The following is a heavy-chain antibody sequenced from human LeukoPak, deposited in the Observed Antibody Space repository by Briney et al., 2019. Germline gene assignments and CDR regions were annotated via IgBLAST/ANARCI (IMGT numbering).Heavy chain of an antibody. D-gene: IGHD4-17*01. CDR3: ASGDVTATNNFDY. CDR1: GYTFTSFD. Sequence: ASVEVSCKASGYTFTSFDINWVRQATGQGLEWMGWINPNSGYTYSVQKFQGRVTMTRNPSTSTAYMELSSLRSEDTAVYYCASGDVTATNNFDYWGQGTLVTVSS. V-gene: IGHV1-8*01. J-gene: IGHJ4*02. CDR2: INPNSGYT.